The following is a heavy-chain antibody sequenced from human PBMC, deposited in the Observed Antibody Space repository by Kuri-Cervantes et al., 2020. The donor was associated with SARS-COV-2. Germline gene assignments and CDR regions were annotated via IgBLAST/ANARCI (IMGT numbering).Heavy chain of an antibody. CDR1: GFTFSSYG. Sequence: GASLKISCAASGFTFSSYGMHWVRQAPGKGLEWVAFIRYDGSNKYYADSVKGRFTISRDNSKNTLYLQMNSLRAEDTAVYYCAKVGEQLVPDWFDPWGQGTLVTVSS. D-gene: IGHD6-13*01. CDR2: IRYDGSNK. J-gene: IGHJ5*02. CDR3: AKVGEQLVPDWFDP. V-gene: IGHV3-30*02.